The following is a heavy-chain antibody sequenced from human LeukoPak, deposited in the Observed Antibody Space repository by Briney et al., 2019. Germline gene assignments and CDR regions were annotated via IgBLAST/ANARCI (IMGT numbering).Heavy chain of an antibody. CDR1: GFTFRNYA. D-gene: IGHD6-19*01. Sequence: GGSLRLSCAASGFTFRNYAIHWVRQAPGKGLEWVAVISYDGSNKYYADSVKGRFTISRDNSKNTLYLQMNSLRAEDTAVYYCARDISGWYSGGYFRMDVWGQGTTVTVSS. CDR3: ARDISGWYSGGYFRMDV. J-gene: IGHJ6*02. V-gene: IGHV3-30*04. CDR2: ISYDGSNK.